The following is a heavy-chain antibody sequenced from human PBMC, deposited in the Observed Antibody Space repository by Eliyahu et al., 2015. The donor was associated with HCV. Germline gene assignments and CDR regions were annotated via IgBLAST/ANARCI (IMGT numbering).Heavy chain of an antibody. J-gene: IGHJ4*02. CDR3: ARNGDSGWYGVY. D-gene: IGHD6-19*01. V-gene: IGHV3-7*01. CDR1: GFTFSTYW. CDR2: IKQDGSEK. Sequence: EVQLVQSGGGLVQPGGXLXLXXTAXGFTFSTYWMTWVRQAPGKGLEWVANIKQDGSEKNYVDSVKGRFTVSRDNVENSLYLQMNNLXADDTAVYYCARNGDSGWYGVYWGQGTLVSVSS.